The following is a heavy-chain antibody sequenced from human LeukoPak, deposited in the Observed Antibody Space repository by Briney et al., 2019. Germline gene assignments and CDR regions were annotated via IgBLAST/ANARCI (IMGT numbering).Heavy chain of an antibody. CDR3: AAERYSDSCCWFDP. Sequence: ASVKVSCKASGFTFSSSAVHWVRQARGQHLEWIGWIGVGSGSTSYAQEFQERVTITRDMSTTTAYLELSSLRPEDTAVYYCAAERYSDSCCWFDPWGQGTLVTVSS. J-gene: IGHJ5*02. CDR1: GFTFSSSA. D-gene: IGHD6-13*01. CDR2: IGVGSGST. V-gene: IGHV1-58*01.